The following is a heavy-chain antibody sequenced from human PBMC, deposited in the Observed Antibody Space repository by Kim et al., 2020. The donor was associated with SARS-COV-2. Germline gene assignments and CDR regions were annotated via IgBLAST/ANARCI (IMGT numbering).Heavy chain of an antibody. D-gene: IGHD2-2*01. CDR1: GFTFSNAW. V-gene: IGHV3-15*01. Sequence: GGSLRLSCAASGFTFSNAWMSWVRQAPGKGLEWVGRIKSKTDGGTTDYAAPVKGSFTISRDDSKNTLYLQMNILKTEDTAVYYCTTLGVPAAVDFDYWGQGALVTVSS. J-gene: IGHJ4*02. CDR2: IKSKTDGGTT. CDR3: TTLGVPAAVDFDY.